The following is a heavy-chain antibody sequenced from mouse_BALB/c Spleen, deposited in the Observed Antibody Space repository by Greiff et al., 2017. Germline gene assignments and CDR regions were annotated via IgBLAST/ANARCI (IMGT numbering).Heavy chain of an antibody. V-gene: IGHV2-6-7*01. D-gene: IGHD1-1*01. CDR3: ARIYYYGSSYGDWYFDV. J-gene: IGHJ1*01. Sequence: VKLMESGPGLVAPSQSLSITCTVSGFSLTGYGVNWVRQPPGKGLEWLGMIWGDGSTDYNSALKSRLSISKDNSKSQVFLKMNSLQTDDTARYYCARIYYYGSSYGDWYFDVWGAGTTVTVSS. CDR2: IWGDGST. CDR1: GFSLTGYG.